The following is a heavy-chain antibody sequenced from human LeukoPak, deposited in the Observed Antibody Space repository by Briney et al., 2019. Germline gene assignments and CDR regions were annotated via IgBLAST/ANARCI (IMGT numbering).Heavy chain of an antibody. CDR3: ARSASGTYPYFDH. J-gene: IGHJ4*02. Sequence: GGSLRLSCAASGFSFSSYVMNWVRQAPGEGLEWVSAISSTGGSTFYADSVKGRLSISRDNSQNTLYLQIPSLRADDTAVYYCARSASGTYPYFDHWGQGTLVTVSS. V-gene: IGHV3-23*01. D-gene: IGHD3-16*01. CDR1: GFSFSSYV. CDR2: ISSTGGST.